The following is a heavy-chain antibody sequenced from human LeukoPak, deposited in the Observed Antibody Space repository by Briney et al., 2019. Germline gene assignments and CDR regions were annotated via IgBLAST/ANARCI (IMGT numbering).Heavy chain of an antibody. J-gene: IGHJ4*02. CDR2: IYTSGST. D-gene: IGHD1-26*01. CDR1: GGSFSNYY. CDR3: ARGSGSYRPLYFFDY. Sequence: KTSETLSLTCSVSGGSFSNYYWSWIRQPAGKGLEWIGRIYTSGSTNYNPFFKSRVTMSLDTSQKEVSLTLSSMTAADTAVYFCARGSGSYRPLYFFDYWGQGTLVTVSS. V-gene: IGHV4-4*07.